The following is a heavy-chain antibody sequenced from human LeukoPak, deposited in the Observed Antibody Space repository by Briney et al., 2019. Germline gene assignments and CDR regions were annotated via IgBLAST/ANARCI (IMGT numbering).Heavy chain of an antibody. CDR2: ISSSGNTI. CDR3: ARGYTCGY. V-gene: IGHV3-48*03. CDR1: GFTFSSYE. D-gene: IGHD5-18*01. J-gene: IGHJ4*02. Sequence: GGSLRLPCAASGFTFSSYEMNWVRQAPGKGLEWVSYISSSGNTIYYADSVKGRFTISRDNAKNSLYLQMNSLRAEDTAVYYCARGYTCGYWGQGTLVIVSS.